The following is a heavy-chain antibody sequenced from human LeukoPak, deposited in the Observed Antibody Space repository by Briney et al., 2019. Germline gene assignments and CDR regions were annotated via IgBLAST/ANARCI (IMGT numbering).Heavy chain of an antibody. CDR3: ARERIAAADYHFDY. V-gene: IGHV3-21*01. J-gene: IGHJ4*02. Sequence: PGGSLRLSCAASGFTFSSYSMNWVRQAPGKGLEWVSSISSSSSYIYYADSVKGRFTISRDNAKNSLYLQMNSLRAEGTAVYYCARERIAAADYHFDYWGQGTLVTVSS. CDR2: ISSSSSYI. D-gene: IGHD6-13*01. CDR1: GFTFSSYS.